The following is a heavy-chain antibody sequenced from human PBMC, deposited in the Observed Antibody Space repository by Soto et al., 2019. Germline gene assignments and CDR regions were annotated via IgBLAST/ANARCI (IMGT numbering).Heavy chain of an antibody. D-gene: IGHD6-13*01. V-gene: IGHV4-59*08. CDR2: IYYSGST. CDR1: GGSISSYY. Sequence: SETLSLTCTVSGGSISSYYWSWIRQPPGKGLEWIGYIYYSGSTNYNPSLKSRVTISVDTSKNQFSLKLSSVTAADTAVYYCAKHAGYSSSWHPEPFDYWGQGTLVTVSS. CDR3: AKHAGYSSSWHPEPFDY. J-gene: IGHJ4*02.